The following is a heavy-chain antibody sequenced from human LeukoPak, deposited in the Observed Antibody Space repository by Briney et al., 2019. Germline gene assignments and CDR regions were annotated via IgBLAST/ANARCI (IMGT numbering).Heavy chain of an antibody. Sequence: GASVKVSCKASGYTFTSYYMHWVRQAPGKGLEWMGIINPSGGSTSYAQKFQGRVTITRDKSTSTVYMELSSLRSEDTAVYYCARRLDSGSYLDYWGQGTLVTVSS. V-gene: IGHV1-46*01. CDR2: INPSGGST. CDR3: ARRLDSGSYLDY. CDR1: GYTFTSYY. D-gene: IGHD1-26*01. J-gene: IGHJ4*02.